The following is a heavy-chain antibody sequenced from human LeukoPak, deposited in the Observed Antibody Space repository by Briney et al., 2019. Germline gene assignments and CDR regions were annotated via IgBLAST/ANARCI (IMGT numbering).Heavy chain of an antibody. CDR3: ALRGDIVVVPAAMGAFDI. J-gene: IGHJ3*02. CDR1: GIIFRNYA. D-gene: IGHD2-2*01. V-gene: IGHV3-23*01. Sequence: GGSLRLSCAASGIIFRNYAMNWVRQAPGKGLEWVSFISDSGVSTYHADSVKGRFTISRDNSKNTLYLQMNSLRAEDTAVYYCALRGDIVVVPAAMGAFDIWGQGTMVTVSS. CDR2: ISDSGVST.